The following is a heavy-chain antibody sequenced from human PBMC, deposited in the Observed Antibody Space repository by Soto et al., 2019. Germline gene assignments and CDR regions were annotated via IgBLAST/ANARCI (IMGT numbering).Heavy chain of an antibody. CDR2: MRGSGGST. Sequence: EVQLFESGGGLVQPGESLRLSCAASGFSLSSSAMSWVRHAPGKGLEWISAMRGSGGSTSYSDSVKGRFTISRDNAKSTLYSPWNSLRAEDRAVYYSAKEGVADFDHWGQGTLVTVSS. D-gene: IGHD5-12*01. J-gene: IGHJ4*02. CDR3: AKEGVADFDH. V-gene: IGHV3-23*01. CDR1: GFSLSSSA.